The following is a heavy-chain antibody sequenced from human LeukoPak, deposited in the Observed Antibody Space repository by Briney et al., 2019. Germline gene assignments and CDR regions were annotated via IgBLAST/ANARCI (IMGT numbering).Heavy chain of an antibody. CDR2: IRGST. CDR1: GFTFNNYA. CDR3: AREVGGSAFDI. Sequence: PGASLRLSCAASGFTFNNYAMSWVRQAPGKGLEWVSLIRGSTYYADSVKGRFTISRHNSKNTLYLQMNSLRAEDTAVYYCAREVGGSAFDIWGQGTMVTVSS. D-gene: IGHD3-16*01. J-gene: IGHJ3*02. V-gene: IGHV3-53*04.